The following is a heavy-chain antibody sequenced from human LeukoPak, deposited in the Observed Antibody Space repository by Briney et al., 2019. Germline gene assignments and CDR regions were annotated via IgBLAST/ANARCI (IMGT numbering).Heavy chain of an antibody. CDR2: IGSKAYGGTT. CDR1: GFTFGDYA. J-gene: IGHJ3*02. V-gene: IGHV3-49*04. D-gene: IGHD1-26*01. Sequence: PGGSLRLSXTASGFTFGDYAMSWVRQAPGKGLEWVGFIGSKAYGGTTEYAASVKGRFTISRDDSKSIAYLQMNSLKTEDRAVYYCTRDPRGSYGPDAFDIWGQGTMVTVSS. CDR3: TRDPRGSYGPDAFDI.